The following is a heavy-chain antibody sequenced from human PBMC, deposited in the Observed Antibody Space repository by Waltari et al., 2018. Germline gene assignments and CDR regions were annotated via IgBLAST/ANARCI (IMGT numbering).Heavy chain of an antibody. Sequence: EVQLVESGGGLVQPGGSLRLSCAASGFPSSNHWVSWVRQGPGKGLEWVTNIKEDGSAKYYMDSVKGRFTISRDNAKDSLHLQMNSLRAEDTAVYYCARDGHGGLDYWGQGTLVTVSS. CDR1: GFPSSNHW. CDR2: IKEDGSAK. V-gene: IGHV3-7*01. CDR3: ARDGHGGLDY. J-gene: IGHJ4*02.